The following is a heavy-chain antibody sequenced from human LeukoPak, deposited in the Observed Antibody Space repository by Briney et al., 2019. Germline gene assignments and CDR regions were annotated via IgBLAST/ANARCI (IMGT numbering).Heavy chain of an antibody. J-gene: IGHJ5*02. D-gene: IGHD6-13*01. CDR2: IYYSGST. CDR1: GGSISSSSCY. V-gene: IGHV4-39*07. CDR3: ARDLRENSSSWYRTYNWFAP. Sequence: SETLSLTCTVSGGSISSSSCYWGWIRQPPGKGLEWIGSIYYSGSTYYNPSLKSRVTISVDTSKNQFSLKLSSVTAADTAVYYCARDLRENSSSWYRTYNWFAPWGQGTLVTVSS.